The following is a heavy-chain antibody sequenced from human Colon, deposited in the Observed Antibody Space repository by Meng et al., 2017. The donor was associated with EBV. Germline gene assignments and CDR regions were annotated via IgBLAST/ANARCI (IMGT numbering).Heavy chain of an antibody. D-gene: IGHD5-12*01. V-gene: IGHV4-30-2*01. Sequence: QLQLQESGSGLVKPSQTLSLTCVVSGDSVTNGGYSWSWIRQPPGKGLEWIGYIYHSGSTKYNSSLKSRVTISVDTSKNQFSLNLTSLTAADTAVYFCAKINWRIDMEAIIKWFDPWGQGTMVTVSS. CDR1: GDSVTNGGYS. CDR3: AKINWRIDMEAIIKWFDP. J-gene: IGHJ5*02. CDR2: IYHSGST.